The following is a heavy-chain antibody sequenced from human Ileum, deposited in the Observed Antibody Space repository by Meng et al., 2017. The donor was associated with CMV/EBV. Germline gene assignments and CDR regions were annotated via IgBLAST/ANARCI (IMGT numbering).Heavy chain of an antibody. CDR1: GASISSGDYY. J-gene: IGHJ4*02. CDR3: ASGSPQLGYV. Sequence: QGQLQEPGPGLVKPSQTLSLTCTVSGASISSGDYYWSWIRQPPGKGLEWIGYIYYSGSTYYNPSLKSRVTISADTSKNQFSLKLNSVTAADTAVYYCASGSPQLGYVWGQGTLVTVSS. V-gene: IGHV4-30-4*01. CDR2: IYYSGST. D-gene: IGHD1-1*01.